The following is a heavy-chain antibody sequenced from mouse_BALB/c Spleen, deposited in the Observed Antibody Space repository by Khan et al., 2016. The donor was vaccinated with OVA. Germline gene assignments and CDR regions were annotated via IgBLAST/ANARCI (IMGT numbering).Heavy chain of an antibody. CDR3: ARDRIDY. CDR1: GYTFTSYW. J-gene: IGHJ2*01. CDR2: INPSSGYT. V-gene: IGHV1-7*01. Sequence: QVRLQQSGAELAKPGASVKMSCKASGYTFTSYWMYWVKQRPGQGLEWIGYINPSSGYTEYNQNFKDKATLTADKSSSTAYMQLSSLTSEDSAVYYCARDRIDYWGQGTTLTVSS.